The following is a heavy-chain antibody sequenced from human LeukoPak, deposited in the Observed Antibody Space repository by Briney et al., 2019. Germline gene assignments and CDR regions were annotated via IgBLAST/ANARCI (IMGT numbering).Heavy chain of an antibody. D-gene: IGHD5-18*01. Sequence: GGSLRLSCAASGFTVSSNYMSWVRQAPGKGLEWVSVIYSGGSTYYADSVKGRFTISRDNSKNTLYLQMNSLRAEDTAVYYCAKGRVVGGYSYGSGYWGQGTLVTVSS. CDR3: AKGRVVGGYSYGSGY. V-gene: IGHV3-53*01. J-gene: IGHJ4*02. CDR1: GFTVSSNY. CDR2: IYSGGST.